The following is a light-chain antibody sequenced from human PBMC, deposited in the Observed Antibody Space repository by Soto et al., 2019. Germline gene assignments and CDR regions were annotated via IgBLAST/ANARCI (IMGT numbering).Light chain of an antibody. Sequence: DIQMTQSPSSLSASVGDRVTITCRASQRISSYLNCYQQKPGKAPKLLIYAASSLQSGVPSRFSGSGSGTDFTLTISSLQPEDFATYYCQQSYSTWTFGQGTKVEIK. V-gene: IGKV1-39*01. CDR3: QQSYSTWT. CDR1: QRISSY. J-gene: IGKJ1*01. CDR2: AAS.